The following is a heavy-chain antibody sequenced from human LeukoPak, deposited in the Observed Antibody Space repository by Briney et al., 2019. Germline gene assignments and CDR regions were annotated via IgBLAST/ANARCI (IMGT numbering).Heavy chain of an antibody. Sequence: GGSLRLSCAASGFTVSSNYMSWVRQAPGKGLEWVSSISSSSSYIYYTDSLKGRFTISRDNAKNSLFLQMNSLRAEDTAVYYCARVQGYYYYIDVWGKGTTVTVSS. J-gene: IGHJ6*03. CDR2: ISSSSSYI. V-gene: IGHV3-21*01. CDR3: ARVQGYYYYIDV. CDR1: GFTVSSNY. D-gene: IGHD3-10*01.